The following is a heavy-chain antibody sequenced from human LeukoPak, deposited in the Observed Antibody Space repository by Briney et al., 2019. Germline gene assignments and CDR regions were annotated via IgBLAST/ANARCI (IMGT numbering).Heavy chain of an antibody. J-gene: IGHJ4*02. D-gene: IGHD1-26*01. CDR1: GFTFDDYA. V-gene: IGHV3-43D*03. CDR3: AKVPLISELGIFDY. CDR2: ISWDGGST. Sequence: GGSLRLSCAASGFTFDDYAMHWVRQAPGKGLEWVSLISWDGGSTYYADSVKGRFTISRDNSKNTLYLQMNSLRAEDTAVYYCAKVPLISELGIFDYWGQGTLVTVSS.